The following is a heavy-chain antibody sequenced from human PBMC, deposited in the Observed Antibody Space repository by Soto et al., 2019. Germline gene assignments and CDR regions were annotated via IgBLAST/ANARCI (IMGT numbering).Heavy chain of an antibody. Sequence: QVRLVQSGAEVKKPGASVKVSCKASGYTFTSYGISWVRQAPGQGLEWMGWISAYNGNTNYAQKLQGRVTMTTDTSTSTAYMELRSLRSDDTAVYYCARDIVDSSGWYDGAYYFDYWGQGTLVTVSS. D-gene: IGHD6-19*01. CDR3: ARDIVDSSGWYDGAYYFDY. CDR1: GYTFTSYG. J-gene: IGHJ4*02. CDR2: ISAYNGNT. V-gene: IGHV1-18*01.